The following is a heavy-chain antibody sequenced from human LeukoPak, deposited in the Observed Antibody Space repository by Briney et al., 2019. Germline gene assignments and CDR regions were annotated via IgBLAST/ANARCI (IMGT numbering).Heavy chain of an antibody. V-gene: IGHV1-8*03. D-gene: IGHD3-10*01. CDR1: GYTFTGYY. CDR3: ARASMVRGKDYYMDV. J-gene: IGHJ6*03. Sequence: GASVKVSCKASGYTFTGYYVHWVRQATGQGLEWMGWMNPNSGNTGYAQKFQGRVTITRNTSISTAYMELSSLRSEDTAVYYCARASMVRGKDYYMDVWGKGTTVTVSS. CDR2: MNPNSGNT.